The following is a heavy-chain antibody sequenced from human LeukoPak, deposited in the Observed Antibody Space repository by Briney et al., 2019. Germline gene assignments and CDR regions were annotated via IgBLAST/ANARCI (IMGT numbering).Heavy chain of an antibody. Sequence: TGGSLRLSCAASGFTFSSYEMNWVRQAPGKGLEWVSYISSSGSTIYYADSVKGRFTISRDNAKNSLYLQMNSLRAEDTAVYYCAKDRYFWSGYFPDYWGQGTLVTVSS. D-gene: IGHD3-3*01. CDR3: AKDRYFWSGYFPDY. CDR1: GFTFSSYE. V-gene: IGHV3-48*03. J-gene: IGHJ4*02. CDR2: ISSSGSTI.